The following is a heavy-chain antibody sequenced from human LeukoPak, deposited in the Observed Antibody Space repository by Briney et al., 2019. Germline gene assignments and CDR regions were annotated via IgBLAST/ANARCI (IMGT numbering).Heavy chain of an antibody. D-gene: IGHD1-26*01. Sequence: GESLKISCKASEYRFTAYWIAWVRHMPGKGLEWKGVIYPEDSDTRYSPSFQGQVTISADKSINTAYLQFNSLQASDTAIYYCARRLGATDTRFDYWGQGTQVTVSS. V-gene: IGHV5-51*01. CDR3: ARRLGATDTRFDY. J-gene: IGHJ4*02. CDR2: IYPEDSDT. CDR1: EYRFTAYW.